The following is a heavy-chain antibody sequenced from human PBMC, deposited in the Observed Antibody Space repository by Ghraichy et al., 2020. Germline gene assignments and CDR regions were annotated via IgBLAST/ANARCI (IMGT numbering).Heavy chain of an antibody. V-gene: IGHV5-51*01. CDR3: ARVPSPENLGLYSSGWYVYYGMDV. CDR2: IYPGDSDT. D-gene: IGHD6-19*01. J-gene: IGHJ6*02. Sequence: GESLNISCKGSGYSFTSYWIGWVRQMPGKGLEWMGIIYPGDSDTRYSPSFQGQVTISADKSISTAYLQWSSLKASDTAMYYCARVPSPENLGLYSSGWYVYYGMDVWGQGTTVTVSS. CDR1: GYSFTSYW.